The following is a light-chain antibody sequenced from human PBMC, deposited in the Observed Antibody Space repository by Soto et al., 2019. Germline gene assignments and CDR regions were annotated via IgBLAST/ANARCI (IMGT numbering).Light chain of an antibody. V-gene: IGLV2-8*01. Sequence: QSALTQPPSASGSPGQSVAISCTGTSSDVGGYNSVSWYQQDPGKAPKLIIYDITKRPSGVPDRFSGSKSGNTASLTISGLQAEDEADYYCCSYADNYNWVFGGGTQLTVL. J-gene: IGLJ3*02. CDR3: CSYADNYNWV. CDR1: SSDVGGYNS. CDR2: DIT.